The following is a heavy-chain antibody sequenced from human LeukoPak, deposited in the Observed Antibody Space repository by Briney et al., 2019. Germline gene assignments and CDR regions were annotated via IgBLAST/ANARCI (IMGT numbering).Heavy chain of an antibody. J-gene: IGHJ4*02. CDR2: INSGSTTI. V-gene: IGHV3-48*01. Sequence: PGGSLRLSCEASGFIFSSYSMNWVRQAPGKGLEWISKINSGSTTIYYKDSVRGRFTISRDNAKNSLSLQMTNLRVEDTAVYYCARDSPRLSYWGQGTQVTVSS. CDR3: ARDSPRLSY. CDR1: GFIFSSYS.